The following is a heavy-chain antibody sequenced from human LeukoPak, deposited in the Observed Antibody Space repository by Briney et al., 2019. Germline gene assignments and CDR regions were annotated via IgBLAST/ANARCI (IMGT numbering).Heavy chain of an antibody. Sequence: PSETLSLTCAVYGGSFSGYYWSWIRQPPGKGLEWIGEINHSGSTNYNPSLKSRVTISVDTSKNQFSLKLSSVTAADTAVYYCARAEYYYDSRWAFDIWGQGTTVTVSS. CDR1: GGSFSGYY. CDR3: ARAEYYYDSRWAFDI. D-gene: IGHD3-22*01. CDR2: INHSGST. J-gene: IGHJ3*02. V-gene: IGHV4-34*01.